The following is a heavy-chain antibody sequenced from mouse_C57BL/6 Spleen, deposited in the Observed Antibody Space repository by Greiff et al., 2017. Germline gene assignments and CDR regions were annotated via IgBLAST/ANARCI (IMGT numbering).Heavy chain of an antibody. J-gene: IGHJ3*01. D-gene: IGHD3-3*01. CDR1: GYTFTSYW. Sequence: QVQLKESGAELVRPGSSVKLSCKASGYTFTSYWMDWVKQRPGQGLEWIGNIYPSSSDTHYNQKFKDKATLTADKSSSTAYMQRSSLTSEDSAVXYGGRSGTTPFAYWGQGTLVTVSA. V-gene: IGHV1-61*01. CDR2: IYPSSSDT. CDR3: GRSGTTPFAY.